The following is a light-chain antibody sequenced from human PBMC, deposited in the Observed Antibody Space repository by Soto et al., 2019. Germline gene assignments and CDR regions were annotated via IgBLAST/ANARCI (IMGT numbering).Light chain of an antibody. J-gene: IGLJ1*01. CDR1: SSNIGGNS. CDR3: GSWDSSLSAYV. Sequence: QSVLTLPPSVSAAPGQKVTISCSGSSSNIGGNSVSWYQQLPGTAPKLLIYDDNKRPSGIPDRFSGSKSGTSATLGISGFQTGDEADYYCGSWDSSLSAYVFGTETKVTVL. CDR2: DDN. V-gene: IGLV1-51*01.